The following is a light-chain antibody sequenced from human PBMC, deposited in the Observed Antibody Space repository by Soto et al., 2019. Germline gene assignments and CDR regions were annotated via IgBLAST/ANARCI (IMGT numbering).Light chain of an antibody. Sequence: QSALTQPASVSGSPGQSITISCTGTSSDVGGYNYVSWYQQNPGKAPKLMIYEVSNRPSWVSNRFSVSKSGNTASLTISELQAEDEADYYCSSYXXXXTXVVFGGGTQLTXL. J-gene: IGLJ2*01. CDR2: EVS. CDR3: SSYXXXXTXVV. V-gene: IGLV2-14*01. CDR1: SSDVGGYNY.